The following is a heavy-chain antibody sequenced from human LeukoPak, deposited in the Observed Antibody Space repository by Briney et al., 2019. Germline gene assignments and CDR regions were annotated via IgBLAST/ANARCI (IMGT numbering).Heavy chain of an antibody. Sequence: SGTLCLTCAVSGGSISSSNWGSWVRQPPGKGLEWIGEIYHSGSTNYNPSLKSRVTISVDKSKNQFSLKLSSVTAADTAVYYCARIPVGGTMVRGVRDWGQGTLVTVSS. CDR1: GGSISSSNW. J-gene: IGHJ4*02. V-gene: IGHV4-4*02. CDR3: ARIPVGGTMVRGVRD. CDR2: IYHSGST. D-gene: IGHD3-10*01.